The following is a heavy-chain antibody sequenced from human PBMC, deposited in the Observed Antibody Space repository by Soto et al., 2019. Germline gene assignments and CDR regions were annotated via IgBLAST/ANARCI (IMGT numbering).Heavy chain of an antibody. Sequence: QVQLQESGPGLVKPSETLSLTCTVSGGSISSYYWSWIRQPAGKGLEWIGRIYTSGSTNYNPSLKSRVTMSVDTSKNQFSRKLSSVTAADTAVYYCARDKDAAAGPLDAFDIWGQGTMVTVSS. CDR2: IYTSGST. CDR1: GGSISSYY. V-gene: IGHV4-4*07. D-gene: IGHD6-13*01. J-gene: IGHJ3*02. CDR3: ARDKDAAAGPLDAFDI.